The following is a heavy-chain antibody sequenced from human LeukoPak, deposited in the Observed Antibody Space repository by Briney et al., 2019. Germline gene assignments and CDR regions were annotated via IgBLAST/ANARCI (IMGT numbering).Heavy chain of an antibody. D-gene: IGHD3-10*02. V-gene: IGHV1-2*02. Sequence: ASVTVSFEASGYTFTVYYMHWVRQAPGQGLEWMGWINPNSGGTNYAQKFQGRVTMTRDTSISTAYMELSRLRSDDTAVYYCARYGRGSSAAFDIWGQGTMVTVSS. CDR1: GYTFTVYY. J-gene: IGHJ3*02. CDR2: INPNSGGT. CDR3: ARYGRGSSAAFDI.